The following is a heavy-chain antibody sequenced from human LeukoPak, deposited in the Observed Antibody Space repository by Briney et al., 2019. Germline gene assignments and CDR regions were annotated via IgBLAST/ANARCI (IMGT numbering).Heavy chain of an antibody. Sequence: ASVKVSCKASGGTFSSYAISWVRQAPGQGLEWMGRIIPILGIANYAQKFQGRVMITADKSTSTAYMELSSLRSEDTAVYYCARGATGYYYDSSGYYLDYWGQGTLVTVSS. V-gene: IGHV1-69*04. CDR3: ARGATGYYYDSSGYYLDY. CDR1: GGTFSSYA. CDR2: IIPILGIA. J-gene: IGHJ4*02. D-gene: IGHD3-22*01.